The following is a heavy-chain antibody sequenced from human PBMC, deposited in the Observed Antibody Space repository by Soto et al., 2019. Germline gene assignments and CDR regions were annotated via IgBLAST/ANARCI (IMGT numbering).Heavy chain of an antibody. CDR2: ISYDGSNK. D-gene: IGHD3-22*01. J-gene: IGHJ4*02. CDR3: AKERLTVLDY. Sequence: QVQLVESGGGVVQPGRSLRLSCAASGFTFSSYGMHWVRQAPGKGLEWVAVISYDGSNKYYADSVKGRFTISRDNSKNTLYLQMNSLRAEDTAVYYCAKERLTVLDYWGQGTLVTVSS. V-gene: IGHV3-30*18. CDR1: GFTFSSYG.